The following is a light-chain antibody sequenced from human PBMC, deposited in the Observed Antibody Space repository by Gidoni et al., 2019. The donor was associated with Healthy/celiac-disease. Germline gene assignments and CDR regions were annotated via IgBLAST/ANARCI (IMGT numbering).Light chain of an antibody. CDR3: SSYTSSSTLVV. J-gene: IGLJ2*01. CDR1: SSDVGGYNY. V-gene: IGLV2-14*01. CDR2: DVS. Sequence: QSALTQPASVSGSPGQPIPISCTGTSSDVGGYNYASWYQQHPGKAPKLMIYDVSNRPSGVSNRFSGSKSGNTASLTISGLQAEDEADYYCSSYTSSSTLVVFGGGTKLTVL.